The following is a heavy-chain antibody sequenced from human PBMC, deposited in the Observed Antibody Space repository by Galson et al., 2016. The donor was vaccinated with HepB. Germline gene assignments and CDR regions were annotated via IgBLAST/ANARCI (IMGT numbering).Heavy chain of an antibody. CDR3: ARRGSKEKGYFDL. D-gene: IGHD6-13*01. Sequence: SVKVSCKASGYTFTDYYMHWVRQAPGQGLEWMGWINPNSGGTNYAQKFQGRVTMTRATSISTAYMELSRLRSDDTAVYYCARRGSKEKGYFDLWGRGTLVTVSS. J-gene: IGHJ2*01. CDR2: INPNSGGT. V-gene: IGHV1-2*02. CDR1: GYTFTDYY.